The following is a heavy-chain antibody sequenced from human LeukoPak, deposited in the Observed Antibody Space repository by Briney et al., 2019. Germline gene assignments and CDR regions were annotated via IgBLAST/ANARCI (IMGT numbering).Heavy chain of an antibody. CDR1: GFTFSSYA. CDR3: ARDILTGYYPENYYYGMDV. J-gene: IGHJ6*02. Sequence: GGSLRLSCAASGFTFSSYAMSWVRQAPGKGLEWVSAIIGSGGSTYYADSVKGRFTISRDNAKNTLYLQMNSLRAEDTAVYYCARDILTGYYPENYYYGMDVWGQGTTVTISS. CDR2: IIGSGGST. V-gene: IGHV3-23*01. D-gene: IGHD3-9*01.